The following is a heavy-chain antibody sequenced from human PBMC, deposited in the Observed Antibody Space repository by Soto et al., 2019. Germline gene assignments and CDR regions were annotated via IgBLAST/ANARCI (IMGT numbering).Heavy chain of an antibody. D-gene: IGHD2-21*02. CDR3: ARVCGGDCHYGMDA. CDR1: GASVSNNAYY. CDR2: IYYSGNT. V-gene: IGHV4-31*03. J-gene: IGHJ6*02. Sequence: SETLSLTCTVSGASVSNNAYYWSWIRQYPGKGLEWIAYIYYSGNTNYNPSLKSRVTISVDTSKNQFSLKLSSVTAADTAVYYCARVCGGDCHYGMDAWGQGTTVTVSS.